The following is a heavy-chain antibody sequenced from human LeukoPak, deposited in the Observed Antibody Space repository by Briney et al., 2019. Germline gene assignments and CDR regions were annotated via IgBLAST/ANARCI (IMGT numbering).Heavy chain of an antibody. D-gene: IGHD6-19*01. V-gene: IGHV3-30*02. CDR3: ASRYSSGWYNWFDP. CDR1: GFTFSDYY. J-gene: IGHJ5*02. Sequence: GGSLRLSCAASGFTFSDYYMSWIRQAPGKGLEWVAFIRYDGSNKYYADSVKGRFTISRDNSKNTLYLQMSSLRAEDTAVYYCASRYSSGWYNWFDPWGQGTLVTVSS. CDR2: IRYDGSNK.